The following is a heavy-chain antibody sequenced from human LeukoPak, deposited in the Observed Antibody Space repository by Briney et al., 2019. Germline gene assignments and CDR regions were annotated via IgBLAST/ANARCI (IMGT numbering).Heavy chain of an antibody. J-gene: IGHJ4*02. CDR3: ARGDDFSGDH. V-gene: IGHV3-7*04. D-gene: IGHD1-1*01. CDR1: GFTFSKFW. CDR2: IHPEGNEK. Sequence: PGGSLRLSCAVSGFTFSKFWMSWVRQARGRWLEWVANIHPEGNEKYHVESVKGRFTISRDNAKNSLFLQLNGLRVEDTAIYYCARGDDFSGDHWGQGTLVTVSS.